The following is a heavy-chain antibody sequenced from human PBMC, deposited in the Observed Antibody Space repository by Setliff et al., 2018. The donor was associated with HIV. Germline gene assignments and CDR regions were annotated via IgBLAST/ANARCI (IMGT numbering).Heavy chain of an antibody. CDR2: IYHSGST. D-gene: IGHD3-16*02. Sequence: PSETLSLTCAVSGGSISSSNWWSWVRQPPGKGLEWIGEIYHSGSTNYNPSLKSRVTISVDKSKNQFSLKLSSVTAAGTAVYYCARDPGITFGGVIAPCYYMDVWGKGTTVTVSS. J-gene: IGHJ6*03. V-gene: IGHV4-4*02. CDR3: ARDPGITFGGVIAPCYYMDV. CDR1: GGSISSSNW.